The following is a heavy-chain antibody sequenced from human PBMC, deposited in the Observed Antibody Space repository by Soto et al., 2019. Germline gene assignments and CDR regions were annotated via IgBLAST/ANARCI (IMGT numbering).Heavy chain of an antibody. Sequence: PGGSLTLSCAASGFTFSNYGLRCVRQAPGKGLEWVSGISGSGDTAYYVDSVKGRFTISRDNSKNTLSLQMNSLRAEDTAVYYCAKDPYSSTQNNWFDPCGQGTLVTVSS. D-gene: IGHD6-19*01. CDR1: GFTFSNYG. CDR3: AKDPYSSTQNNWFDP. V-gene: IGHV3-23*01. J-gene: IGHJ5*02. CDR2: ISGSGDTA.